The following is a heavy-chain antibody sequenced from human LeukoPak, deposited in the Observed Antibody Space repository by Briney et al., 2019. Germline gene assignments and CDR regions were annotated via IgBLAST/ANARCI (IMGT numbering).Heavy chain of an antibody. CDR3: ARDRPITIFGVVTNGTDV. CDR2: ISSSGSTK. V-gene: IGHV3-48*04. D-gene: IGHD3-3*01. J-gene: IGHJ6*02. Sequence: PGGSLRLSCGASGITFSSYSMNWVRQAPGKGLEWVSYISSSGSTKYYADSVKGRFTISRDNAKNSLYLQMNSLRAEDTAVYYCARDRPITIFGVVTNGTDVWGQGTTVTVSS. CDR1: GITFSSYS.